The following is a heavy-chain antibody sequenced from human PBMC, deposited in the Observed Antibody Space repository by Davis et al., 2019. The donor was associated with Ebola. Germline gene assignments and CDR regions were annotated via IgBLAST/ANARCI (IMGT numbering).Heavy chain of an antibody. CDR1: GFTFSSYS. CDR2: ISSSSSTI. CDR3: ARDGGYYYYYYYMDV. J-gene: IGHJ6*03. Sequence: GESLKISCAASGFTFSSYSMNWVRQAPGKGLEWVSYISSSSSTIYYADSVKGRFTISRDNAKNSLYLQMSSLRAEDTAVYYCARDGGYYYYYYYMDVWGKGTTVTVSS. V-gene: IGHV3-48*04. D-gene: IGHD3-16*01.